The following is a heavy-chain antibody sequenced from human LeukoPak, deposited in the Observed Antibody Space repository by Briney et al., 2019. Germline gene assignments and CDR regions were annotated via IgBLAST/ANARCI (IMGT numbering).Heavy chain of an antibody. CDR2: IYYSGST. D-gene: IGHD6-13*01. J-gene: IGHJ6*02. V-gene: IGHV4-39*07. CDR1: GGSISSSSYY. CDR3: ARGLDSSSWYYYYGMDV. Sequence: SETLSLTCTVSGGSISSSSYYWGWIRQPPGKGLEWIGSIYYSGSTYYNPSLKSRVTISVDTSKNQFSLKLSSVTAADTAVYYCARGLDSSSWYYYYGMDVWGQGTTVTVSS.